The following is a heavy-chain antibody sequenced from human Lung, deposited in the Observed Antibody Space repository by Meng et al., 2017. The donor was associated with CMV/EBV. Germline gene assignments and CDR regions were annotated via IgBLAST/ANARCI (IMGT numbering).Heavy chain of an antibody. J-gene: IGHJ6*02. CDR3: ARFDMDVEGYYGMDV. CDR1: GGSISTYY. D-gene: IGHD2-15*01. Sequence: SXTLSLXCTVSGGSISTYYWNWLRQLPGKGLEWIGYISNSGSTDYNPSLKSRVTISVDTSKNQFSLKLTSVTAADTAVYYCARFDMDVEGYYGMDVWGQGNXVNGAS. V-gene: IGHV4-59*01. CDR2: ISNSGST.